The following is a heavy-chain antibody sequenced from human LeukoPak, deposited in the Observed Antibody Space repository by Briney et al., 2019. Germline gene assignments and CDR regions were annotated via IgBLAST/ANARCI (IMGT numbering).Heavy chain of an antibody. CDR2: IYPGDSDT. V-gene: IGHV5-51*01. D-gene: IGHD5-12*01. CDR1: GYSFDTYW. J-gene: IGHJ3*02. CDR3: ARQRLASLSVDAFAI. Sequence: GEPLKISCKGSGYSFDTYWIAWVRQMPGKGLERMGIIYPGDSDTRYSPSFQGQVTISADKSISTAYLQWSSLKASDTAMYYCARQRLASLSVDAFAIWGQGTTVTVSS.